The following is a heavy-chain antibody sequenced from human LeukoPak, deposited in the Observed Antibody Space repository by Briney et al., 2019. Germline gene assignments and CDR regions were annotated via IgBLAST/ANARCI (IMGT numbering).Heavy chain of an antibody. CDR1: VYTFTGYY. J-gene: IGHJ6*02. CDR3: ARDRDGMDV. V-gene: IGHV1-2*02. D-gene: IGHD3-10*01. Sequence: ASVKVSCKASVYTFTGYYMHWVRQAPGQGLEWMGWINPNSGGTNYAQKFQGRVTMTRDTSTSTTYMEVSSLRSDDTAVYYCARDRDGMDVWGQGTTVTVSS. CDR2: INPNSGGT.